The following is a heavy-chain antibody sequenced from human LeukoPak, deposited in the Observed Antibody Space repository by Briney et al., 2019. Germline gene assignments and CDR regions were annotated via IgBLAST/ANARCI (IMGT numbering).Heavy chain of an antibody. D-gene: IGHD6-19*01. Sequence: SETLSLTCTVSGGSITSRGYYWGWIRQPPGKGLEWIGSVSYSGNTYYNPSLKSRVTISVDTSKNQFSLKLSSVTAADTAVYYCARGNGIAVAGIDYWGQGTLVTVSS. CDR3: ARGNGIAVAGIDY. V-gene: IGHV4-39*07. CDR2: VSYSGNT. CDR1: GGSITSRGYY. J-gene: IGHJ4*02.